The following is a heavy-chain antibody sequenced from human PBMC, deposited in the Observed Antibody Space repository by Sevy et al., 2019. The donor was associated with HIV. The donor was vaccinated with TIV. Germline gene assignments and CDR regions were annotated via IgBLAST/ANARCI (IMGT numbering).Heavy chain of an antibody. Sequence: ASMKVSCKASGFTFTSSAVQWVRQARGQRLEWIGWIVVGSGNTNYAQKFQERVTITRDMSTSTAYMELSSLRSEDTAVYYCAASSRSYCGGDCYDTFDYWGQGTLVTVSS. D-gene: IGHD2-21*02. J-gene: IGHJ4*02. CDR3: AASSRSYCGGDCYDTFDY. V-gene: IGHV1-58*01. CDR2: IVVGSGNT. CDR1: GFTFTSSA.